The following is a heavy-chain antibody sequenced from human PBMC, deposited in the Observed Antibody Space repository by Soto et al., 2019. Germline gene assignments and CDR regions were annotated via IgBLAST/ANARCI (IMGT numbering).Heavy chain of an antibody. J-gene: IGHJ5*02. Sequence: SVKVSCKASGGTFSSYAISWVRQAPGQGLEWMGGIIPIFGTANYAQKFQGRVTITADESTSTAYMELSSLRSEDTAVYYCARLGGRVVRLGELSFGSWFDRWDKGTLGTVAS. CDR2: IIPIFGTA. D-gene: IGHD3-16*02. CDR1: GGTFSSYA. V-gene: IGHV1-69*13. CDR3: ARLGGRVVRLGELSFGSWFDR.